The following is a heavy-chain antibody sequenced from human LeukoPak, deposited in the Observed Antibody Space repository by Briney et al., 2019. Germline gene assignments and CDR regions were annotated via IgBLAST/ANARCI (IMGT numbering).Heavy chain of an antibody. CDR2: ISYDGSNK. J-gene: IGHJ4*02. V-gene: IGHV3-30-3*01. CDR3: ARDQGVVVVTRSFDY. CDR1: GFTFSSYA. D-gene: IGHD3-22*01. Sequence: GGSLRLSCAASGFTFSSYAMHWVRQAPGKGLEWVAVISYDGSNKYYADSVKGRFTISRDNSKNTLYLQMNSLRAEDTAVYYCARDQGVVVVTRSFDYWGQGTLVTVSS.